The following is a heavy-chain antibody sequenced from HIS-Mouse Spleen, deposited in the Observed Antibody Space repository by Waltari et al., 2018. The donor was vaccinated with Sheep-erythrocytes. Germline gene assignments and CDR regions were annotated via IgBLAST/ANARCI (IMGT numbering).Heavy chain of an antibody. CDR1: GFTFSSYS. Sequence: EVQLVESGGGLVKPGGSLRLSCAASGFTFSSYSMNWVRQAPGKGLELVSSSSSSSSYIYYADSVKGRFTISRDNAKNSLYLQMNSLRAEDTAVYYCARDSSSSNAFDIWGQGTMVTVSS. V-gene: IGHV3-21*01. CDR3: ARDSSSSNAFDI. D-gene: IGHD6-6*01. CDR2: SSSSSSYI. J-gene: IGHJ3*02.